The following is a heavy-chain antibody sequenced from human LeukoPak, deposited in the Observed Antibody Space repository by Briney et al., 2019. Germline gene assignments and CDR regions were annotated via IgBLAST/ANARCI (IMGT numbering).Heavy chain of an antibody. J-gene: IGHJ6*03. V-gene: IGHV3-23*01. Sequence: GGSLRLSCAASGFTFSTYAISWVRQAPGKGPEWVSAITDSGGSTYYAGSVKGRFTISRDNSKNTLYLQMNSLRAEDTAVYYCAKDGGGNSDYCYYMDVWGKGTTVTVSS. D-gene: IGHD4-23*01. CDR3: AKDGGGNSDYCYYMDV. CDR2: ITDSGGST. CDR1: GFTFSTYA.